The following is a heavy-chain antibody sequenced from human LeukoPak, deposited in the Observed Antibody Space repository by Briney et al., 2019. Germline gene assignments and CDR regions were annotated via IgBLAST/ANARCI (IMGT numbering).Heavy chain of an antibody. Sequence: GGSLRLSCAASGFTFSSYGMSWVRQAPGKGLEWVSAISGSGGSTYYADSVKGRFTISRDNSKNTLYLQMNSLRAEDTAVYYCAKASVGPYYYYMDVWGKGTTVTVSS. D-gene: IGHD3/OR15-3a*01. V-gene: IGHV3-23*01. J-gene: IGHJ6*03. CDR3: AKASVGPYYYYMDV. CDR2: ISGSGGST. CDR1: GFTFSSYG.